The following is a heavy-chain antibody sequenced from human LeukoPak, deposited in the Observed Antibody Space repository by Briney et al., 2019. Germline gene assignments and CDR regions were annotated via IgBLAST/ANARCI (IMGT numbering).Heavy chain of an antibody. D-gene: IGHD1-26*01. CDR3: ARVDSGSYHIDY. CDR2: ISSSSSYI. CDR1: GFTFSSYS. V-gene: IGHV3-21*01. J-gene: IGHJ4*02. Sequence: GGSLRLSCAASGFTFSSYSMNWVRQAPGKGLEWVSSISSSSSYIYYADSVKGRFTISRDDAKNSLYLQMNSLRAEDTAVYYCARVDSGSYHIDYWGQGTLVTVSS.